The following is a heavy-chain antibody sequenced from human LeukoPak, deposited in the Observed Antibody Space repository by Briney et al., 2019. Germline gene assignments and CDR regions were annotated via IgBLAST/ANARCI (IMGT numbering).Heavy chain of an antibody. CDR2: IRSKAYGGTT. CDR1: GFTFGDYA. J-gene: IGHJ4*02. CDR3: TRSITMFTGY. V-gene: IGHV3-49*04. Sequence: GRSPRLSCTASGFTFGDYAMSWVRQAPGKGLEWVGFIRSKAYGGTTEYAASVKGRFTISRDDSKSIAYLQMNSLKTEDTAVYYCTRSITMFTGYWGQGTLVTVSS. D-gene: IGHD3-10*02.